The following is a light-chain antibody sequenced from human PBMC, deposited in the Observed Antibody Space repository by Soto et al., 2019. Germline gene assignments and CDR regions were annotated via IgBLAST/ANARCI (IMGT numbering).Light chain of an antibody. CDR3: APWDGRLSVGV. Sequence: QSVLTQPPSVSAAPEQKVTISCSGGSSNLGINFVSWYQQFPGGVPKLLIYENNKRPSGIPDRFSGAKSGTSATLDITGLQAGDEADYYCAPWDGRLSVGVFGGGTKVTVL. CDR2: ENN. CDR1: SSNLGINF. J-gene: IGLJ1*01. V-gene: IGLV1-51*02.